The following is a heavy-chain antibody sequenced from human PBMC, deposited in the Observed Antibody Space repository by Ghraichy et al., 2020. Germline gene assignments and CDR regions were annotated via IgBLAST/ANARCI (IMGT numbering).Heavy chain of an antibody. CDR3: AAIAVAGQEKNFDY. CDR1: GGSISSSSYY. V-gene: IGHV4-39*01. J-gene: IGHJ4*02. Sequence: SETLSLTCTVSGGSISSSSYYWGWIRQPPGKGLEWIGSIYYSGSTYYNPSLKSRVTISVDTSKNQFSLKLSSVTAADTAVYYCAAIAVAGQEKNFDYWGQGTLVTVSS. D-gene: IGHD6-19*01. CDR2: IYYSGST.